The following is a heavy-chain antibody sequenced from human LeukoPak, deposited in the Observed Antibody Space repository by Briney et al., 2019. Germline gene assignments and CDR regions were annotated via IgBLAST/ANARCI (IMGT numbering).Heavy chain of an antibody. CDR2: IKPDGSEK. CDR3: ARDLSPVIYYYGSGSYYAFDI. Sequence: PGGSLRLSCAGSGFNFRDHWMSWLRQAPGKGPEWVAHIKPDGSEKYYVDSVKGRFIISRDDARNSLSLQMNSLRAEDTAVYYCARDLSPVIYYYGSGSYYAFDIWGQGTMVTVSS. D-gene: IGHD3-10*01. J-gene: IGHJ3*02. CDR1: GFNFRDHW. V-gene: IGHV3-7*01.